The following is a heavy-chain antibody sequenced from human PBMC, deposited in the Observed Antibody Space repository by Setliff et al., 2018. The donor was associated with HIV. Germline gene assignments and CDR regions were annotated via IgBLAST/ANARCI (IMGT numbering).Heavy chain of an antibody. V-gene: IGHV4-38-2*01. J-gene: IGHJ4*01. CDR3: ARVNTDLVYFDY. CDR2: IYHSGTT. Sequence: SETLSLTCVVSGYSISSDYYWGWLRQAPGKGLDWIGTIYHSGTTYYNPSLKSRVTMSVDPSKEQFSLRLISVTAADTAVYYCARVNTDLVYFDYWGHGTLVTVSS. CDR1: GYSISSDYY. D-gene: IGHD5-18*01.